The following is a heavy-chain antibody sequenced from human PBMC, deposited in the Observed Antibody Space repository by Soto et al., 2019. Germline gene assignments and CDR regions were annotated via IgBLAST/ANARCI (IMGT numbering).Heavy chain of an antibody. CDR3: ARELRTYCSSTSCYLTGYYYYGMDV. Sequence: GGSLRLSCAASGFTFSSYWMHWVRQAPGRGLVWVSRINSDGSSTSYADSVKGRFTISRDNAKNTLYLQMNSLRAEDTAVYYCARELRTYCSSTSCYLTGYYYYGMDVWGQGTTVTVSS. CDR2: INSDGSST. V-gene: IGHV3-74*01. D-gene: IGHD2-2*01. J-gene: IGHJ6*02. CDR1: GFTFSSYW.